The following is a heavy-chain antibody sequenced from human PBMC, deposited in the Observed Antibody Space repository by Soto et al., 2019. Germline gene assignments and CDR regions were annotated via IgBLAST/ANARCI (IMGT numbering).Heavy chain of an antibody. V-gene: IGHV3-9*01. CDR2: ISWNSGSI. J-gene: IGHJ4*02. D-gene: IGHD3-22*01. CDR3: ARDYYKYYDSSGYYRSPAY. Sequence: SLRLSCAASGFTFDDYAMHWVRQAPGKGLEWVSVISWNSGSIGYADSVKGRFTISRDNSKNTLFLQMNSLRAEDTAVYYCARDYYKYYDSSGYYRSPAYWGQGTLVTVSS. CDR1: GFTFDDYA.